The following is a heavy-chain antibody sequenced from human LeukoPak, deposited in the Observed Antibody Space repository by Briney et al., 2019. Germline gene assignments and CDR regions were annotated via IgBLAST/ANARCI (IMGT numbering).Heavy chain of an antibody. V-gene: IGHV3-7*01. CDR3: ARDGDY. Sequence: GGSLRLSCAASGFTFSNYAMTWVRQAPGKGLEWVANIKQDGSEKYYVDSVKGRFTISRDNAKNSLYLQMNSLRAEDTAVYYCARDGDYWGQGTLVTVSS. CDR2: IKQDGSEK. J-gene: IGHJ4*02. CDR1: GFTFSNYA.